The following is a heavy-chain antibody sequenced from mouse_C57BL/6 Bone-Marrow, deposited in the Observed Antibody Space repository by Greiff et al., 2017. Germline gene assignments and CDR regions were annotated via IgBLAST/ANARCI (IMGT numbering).Heavy chain of an antibody. J-gene: IGHJ4*01. Sequence: VQLQESGPGLVQPSPSLSITCTVSGFSFTSYGVHWVRQSPGKGLEWLGVIWSGGSTDYNAGFISRLGISKDNSKSHVFFKMNSLQADDAAISYGACPLTTNDAMAYWGQGTSVTVSA. CDR3: ACPLTTNDAMAY. V-gene: IGHV2-2*01. D-gene: IGHD2-12*01. CDR2: IWSGGST. CDR1: GFSFTSYG.